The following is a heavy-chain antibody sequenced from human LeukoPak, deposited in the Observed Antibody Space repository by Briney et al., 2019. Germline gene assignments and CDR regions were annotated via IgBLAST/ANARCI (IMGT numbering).Heavy chain of an antibody. CDR2: IYYSGST. CDR3: ARRGYSSQFDP. J-gene: IGHJ5*02. V-gene: IGHV4-59*01. D-gene: IGHD6-13*01. Sequence: SETLSLTCTVSGGSITSYYWSWIRQPPGKGLEWIGYIYYSGSTNCNPSLKSRVTISVDTSKNQFSLKLSSVTAADTAVYYCARRGYSSQFDPWGQETLVTVSS. CDR1: GGSITSYY.